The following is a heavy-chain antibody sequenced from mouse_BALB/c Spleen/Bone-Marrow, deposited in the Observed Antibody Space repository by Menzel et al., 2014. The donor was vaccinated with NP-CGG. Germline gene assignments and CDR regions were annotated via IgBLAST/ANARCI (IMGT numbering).Heavy chain of an antibody. CDR3: AIGGSGSVAGPLDY. Sequence: QVQLQQSGAELVRPGVSVKISCKGSGYTFTDYAIHWVKQSHAKSLEWIGFIGPYYGDATYNQKFKGKATMTVEKSSSTAYMELVRLTSEDSAIYYCAIGGSGSVAGPLDYWGQGTSVTVSS. V-gene: IGHV1S137*01. CDR1: GYTFTDYA. CDR2: IGPYYGDA. J-gene: IGHJ4*01. D-gene: IGHD3-1*01.